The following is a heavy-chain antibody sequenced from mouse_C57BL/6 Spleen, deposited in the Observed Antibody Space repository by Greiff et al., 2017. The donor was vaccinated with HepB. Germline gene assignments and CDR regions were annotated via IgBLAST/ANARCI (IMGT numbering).Heavy chain of an antibody. CDR2: IDPEDGDT. D-gene: IGHD1-1*01. J-gene: IGHJ3*01. Sequence: DVQLQESGAELVRPGASVKLSCTASGFNIKDYYMHWVKQRPEQGLEWIGRIDPEDGDTEYAPKFQGKATMTADTSSNTAYLQLSSLTSEDTAVYYCTRDYGSSSWFAYWGQGTLVTVSA. CDR3: TRDYGSSSWFAY. V-gene: IGHV14-1*01. CDR1: GFNIKDYY.